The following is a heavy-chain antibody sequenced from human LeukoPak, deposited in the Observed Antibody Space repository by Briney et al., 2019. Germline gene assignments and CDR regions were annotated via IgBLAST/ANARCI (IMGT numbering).Heavy chain of an antibody. D-gene: IGHD2-2*02. CDR2: ISSSSSTI. Sequence: GGSLRLSCVASGFTFSSYSMNWVRQAPGKGLVWVSYISSSSSTIYYADSVKGRFTISRDNAKNSLYLQMNSLRAEDTAVYYCASAHCSSTTCYTPTRIDYWGQGTLVTVSS. CDR1: GFTFSSYS. V-gene: IGHV3-48*01. J-gene: IGHJ4*02. CDR3: ASAHCSSTTCYTPTRIDY.